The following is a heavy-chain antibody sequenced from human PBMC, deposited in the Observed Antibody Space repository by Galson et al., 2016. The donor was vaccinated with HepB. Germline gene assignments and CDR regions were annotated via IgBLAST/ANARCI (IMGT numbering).Heavy chain of an antibody. CDR3: ARENSGSSSWWFDP. Sequence: SVKVSCKASGNTFSSFSLHWVHWVRQAPGQGLEWMGVINPSGDITGFAKKFQGRITMTRDTSTSTIYRELSSLRSEDTAVYYCARENSGSSSWWFDPWGQGTLVTVSS. D-gene: IGHD6-6*01. CDR2: INPSGDIT. V-gene: IGHV1-46*03. J-gene: IGHJ5*02. CDR1: GNTFSSFS.